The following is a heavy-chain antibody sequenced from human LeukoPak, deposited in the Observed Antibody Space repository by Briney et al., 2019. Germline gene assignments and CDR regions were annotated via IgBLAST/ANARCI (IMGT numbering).Heavy chain of an antibody. CDR3: ARDLPYSSSWESIDY. CDR2: ISTYNGNT. V-gene: IGHV1-18*01. J-gene: IGHJ4*02. CDR1: GYTFTGYG. D-gene: IGHD6-13*01. Sequence: GASVKVSCKASGYTFTGYGIIWVRQAPGQGLEWMGWISTYNGNTNYAQKIQGRVTMTTDTSTSTAYMELRSLRSDDTAVYYCARDLPYSSSWESIDYWGQGTLVTVSS.